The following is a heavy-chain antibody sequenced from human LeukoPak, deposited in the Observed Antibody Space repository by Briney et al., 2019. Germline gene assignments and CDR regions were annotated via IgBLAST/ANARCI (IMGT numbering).Heavy chain of an antibody. CDR3: AKGHYEEPYYYYYMDV. V-gene: IGHV3-43D*03. D-gene: IGHD4-17*01. J-gene: IGHJ6*03. Sequence: GGSLRLSCAASGFTFDDYAMHWVRQAPGKGLEWVSLISWDGGSTYYADSVKGRFTISRDNSKNSLYLQMNSLRAEDTALHYCAKGHYEEPYYYYYMDVWGKGTRVTVSS. CDR2: ISWDGGST. CDR1: GFTFDDYA.